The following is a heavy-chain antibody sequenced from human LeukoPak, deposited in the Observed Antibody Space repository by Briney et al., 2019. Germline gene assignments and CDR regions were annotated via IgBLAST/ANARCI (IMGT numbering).Heavy chain of an antibody. CDR1: GFNVSRKY. CDR3: ARENFQY. J-gene: IGHJ4*02. V-gene: IGHV3-66*01. Sequence: GGSLRLSCVVSGFNVSRKYMSWVSQAPGKGLEWVSVIYSGGSTYYADSVRGRFTISRDNSKNTLYLQMNSLRADDTAVYYCARENFQYWAQGTLVTDSS. CDR2: IYSGGST.